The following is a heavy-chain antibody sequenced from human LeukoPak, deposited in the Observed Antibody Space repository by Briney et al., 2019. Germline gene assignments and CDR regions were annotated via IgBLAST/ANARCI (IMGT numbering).Heavy chain of an antibody. J-gene: IGHJ4*02. Sequence: KPSETLSLTCAVYGGSFSGYYWSWIRQPPGKGLEWIGEINHSGSTNYNPPLKSRVTISVDTSKNQFSLKLSSVTAADTAVYYCARSRRETYCSSTSCAKYYFDYWGQGTLVTVSS. CDR2: INHSGST. V-gene: IGHV4-34*01. CDR3: ARSRRETYCSSTSCAKYYFDY. D-gene: IGHD2-2*01. CDR1: GGSFSGYY.